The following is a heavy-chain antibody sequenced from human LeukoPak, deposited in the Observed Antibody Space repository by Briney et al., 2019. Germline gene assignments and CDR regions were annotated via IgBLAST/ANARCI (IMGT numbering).Heavy chain of an antibody. Sequence: PGGSLRLSCAASGFTVSSNSMNWVRQAPGKGLEWVSIIYGGGSTYYADSVKGRFTISRDNSKNTLYLQMNSLRAEDTAVYYCARDQGAYNVWGQGTMVTVSS. CDR3: ARDQGAYNV. V-gene: IGHV3-66*02. CDR1: GFTVSSNS. J-gene: IGHJ3*01. CDR2: IYGGGST. D-gene: IGHD1-14*01.